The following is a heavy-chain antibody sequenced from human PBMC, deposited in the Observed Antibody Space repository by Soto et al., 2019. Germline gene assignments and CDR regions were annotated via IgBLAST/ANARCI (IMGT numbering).Heavy chain of an antibody. CDR2: IYHSGST. V-gene: IGHV4-4*02. Sequence: QVQLQESGPGLVKPSGTLSLTCAVSGGSISSSYWWSWVRQPPGKGLEWIGEIYHSGSTNYNPSHKSRVHISVDKSKNQFFLKLSSVTAADTAVYYWARVSGSYYYAMDVWGHGTTVTVSS. CDR3: ARVSGSYYYAMDV. D-gene: IGHD1-26*01. J-gene: IGHJ6*01. CDR1: GGSISSSYW.